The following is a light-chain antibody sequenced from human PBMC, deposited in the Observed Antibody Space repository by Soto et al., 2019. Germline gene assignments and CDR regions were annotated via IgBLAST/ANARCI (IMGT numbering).Light chain of an antibody. Sequence: QSALTQPPSASGSPGQSVTISCTGGSSDVGGYNSVSWYQQHPGKAPKLMIYGVTKRPSGVPDRFSGSKSGNTASLTVSGLQAEDEADYYCFSYAGGNKVFGTGTKLTVL. CDR2: GVT. J-gene: IGLJ1*01. CDR3: FSYAGGNKV. V-gene: IGLV2-8*01. CDR1: SSDVGGYNS.